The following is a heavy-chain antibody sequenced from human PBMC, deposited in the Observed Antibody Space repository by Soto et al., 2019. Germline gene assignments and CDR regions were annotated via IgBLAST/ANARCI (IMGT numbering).Heavy chain of an antibody. D-gene: IGHD3-9*01. Sequence: PSETLSLTCTVSGGSISSSSYFWGWIRQPPGKGLEWIGSIYYSGSTYYNPSLKSRVTVSVDTSKNQFSLKLSSVTAADTAVYYCARALSYYDILTGQLDYGMDVWGQGTTVTVSS. J-gene: IGHJ6*02. V-gene: IGHV4-39*01. CDR3: ARALSYYDILTGQLDYGMDV. CDR1: GGSISSSSYF. CDR2: IYYSGST.